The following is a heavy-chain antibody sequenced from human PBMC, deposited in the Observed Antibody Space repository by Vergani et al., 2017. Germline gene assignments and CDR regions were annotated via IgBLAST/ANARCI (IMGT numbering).Heavy chain of an antibody. D-gene: IGHD6-6*01. CDR3: ARGGRPAASPPETSYYYGMDV. CDR2: IYYSGST. J-gene: IGHJ6*02. Sequence: QLQLQESGPGLVKPSETLSLTCTVSGGSISSSSYYWGWIRQPPGKGLEWIGSIYYSGSTYYNPSLKSRVTISVDTSKNQFSLKLSSVTAADTAVYYCARGGRPAASPPETSYYYGMDVWGQGTTVTVSS. V-gene: IGHV4-39*07. CDR1: GGSISSSSYY.